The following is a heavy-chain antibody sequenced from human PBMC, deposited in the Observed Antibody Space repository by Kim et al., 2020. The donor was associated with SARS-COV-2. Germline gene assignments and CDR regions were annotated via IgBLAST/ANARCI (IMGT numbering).Heavy chain of an antibody. Sequence: GGSLRLSCAASGFTFDDYAMHWVRQAPGKGLEWVSLISWDGGSTYYADSVKGRFTISRDNSKNSLYLQMNSLRAEDTALYYCAKDKGYSSSWTRYYYYYGMDVWGQGTTVTVSS. D-gene: IGHD6-13*01. CDR3: AKDKGYSSSWTRYYYYYGMDV. J-gene: IGHJ6*02. CDR2: ISWDGGST. V-gene: IGHV3-43D*03. CDR1: GFTFDDYA.